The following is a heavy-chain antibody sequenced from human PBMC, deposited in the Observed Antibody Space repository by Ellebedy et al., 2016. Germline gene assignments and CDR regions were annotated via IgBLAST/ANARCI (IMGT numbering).Heavy chain of an antibody. CDR2: IYYSGST. Sequence: SETLSLTCTVSGGSISSYYWTWIRQPPGKGLEWIGYIYYSGSTNYNPSLKSRVTISVDTSKNQFSLKLSSVTAADTAVYYCARHEGSSYDFPDSSGYYLFDYWGQGTLVTVSS. J-gene: IGHJ4*02. CDR1: GGSISSYY. V-gene: IGHV4-59*08. CDR3: ARHEGSSYDFPDSSGYYLFDY. D-gene: IGHD3-22*01.